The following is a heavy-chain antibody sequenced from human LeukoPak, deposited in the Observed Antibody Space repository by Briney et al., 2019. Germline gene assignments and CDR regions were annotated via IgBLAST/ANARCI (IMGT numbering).Heavy chain of an antibody. CDR2: IYPADSST. V-gene: IGHV5-51*01. D-gene: IGHD3-22*01. CDR3: ARFAYGSDYFPGHY. Sequence: GESLKISCKGSGYTFPNYWIGWVRQMPGKGLEWMGIIYPADSSTRYSPSFQGQVTISADKSISTAYLQWSSLKASDTAMYYCARFAYGSDYFPGHYWGQGTLVTVSS. J-gene: IGHJ4*02. CDR1: GYTFPNYW.